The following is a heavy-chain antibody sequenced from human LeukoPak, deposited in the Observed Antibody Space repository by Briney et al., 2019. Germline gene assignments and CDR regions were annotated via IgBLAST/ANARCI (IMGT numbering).Heavy chain of an antibody. Sequence: GGSLRLSCAASGFTFSSDAMSWVRQAPGRGLEWVSTITGRGDKTWYADSVKGRFTISRDNSRNTLFLQMNSLRAEDTATYYCASQPSGIQRWKWDYWAQGTLVTVSS. CDR1: GFTFSSDA. J-gene: IGHJ4*02. CDR2: ITGRGDKT. V-gene: IGHV3-23*01. D-gene: IGHD5-18*01. CDR3: ASQPSGIQRWKWDY.